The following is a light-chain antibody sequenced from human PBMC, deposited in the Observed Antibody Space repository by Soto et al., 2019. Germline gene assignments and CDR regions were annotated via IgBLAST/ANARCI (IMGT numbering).Light chain of an antibody. CDR1: QSLSRY. V-gene: IGKV3-11*01. CDR3: QQRSNWPPLT. Sequence: EIVLTQSPATLSLSPGERATLSCRASQSLSRYLAWFQQKPGQAPRLLIYDASNRAAGIPARFSGSGSGTDFTLTISSIEPEDSAVYYCQQRSNWPPLTFGGGTKVEIK. CDR2: DAS. J-gene: IGKJ4*01.